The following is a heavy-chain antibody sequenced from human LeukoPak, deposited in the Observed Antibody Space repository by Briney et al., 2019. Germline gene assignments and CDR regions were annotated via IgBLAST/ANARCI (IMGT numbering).Heavy chain of an antibody. V-gene: IGHV3-30-3*01. J-gene: IGHJ3*02. CDR1: GFTFSSYA. CDR3: ARRGSSSGWASDI. Sequence: GGSLRLSCAASGFTFSSYAMHWVRQPPGKGLEWVAVISYDGSRKYYADSVKARFTISSDNSKKTLNLQMNRLRAQEKTVYYGARRGSSSGWASDIWGHGKLVTVSS. D-gene: IGHD5-18*01. CDR2: ISYDGSRK.